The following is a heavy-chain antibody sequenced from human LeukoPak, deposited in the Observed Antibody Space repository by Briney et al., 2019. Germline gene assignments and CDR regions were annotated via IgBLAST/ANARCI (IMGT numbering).Heavy chain of an antibody. V-gene: IGHV1-46*01. D-gene: IGHD6-19*01. CDR2: INPSGGST. Sequence: ASVKVSCKASGYTFTSYYMHWVRQAPGQGLEWMGIINPSGGSTGYAQKFQGRVTMTRDTSTSTVYMELSSLRSEDTAVYYCARAGTTGYSSGWYRYDAFDIWGQGTMVTVSS. CDR3: ARAGTTGYSSGWYRYDAFDI. J-gene: IGHJ3*02. CDR1: GYTFTSYY.